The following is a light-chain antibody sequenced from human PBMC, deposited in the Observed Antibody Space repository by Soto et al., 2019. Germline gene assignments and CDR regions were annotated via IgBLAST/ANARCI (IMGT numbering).Light chain of an antibody. CDR3: SSYAGSTVV. V-gene: IGLV2-8*01. CDR2: EVS. CDR1: SSDVGGYNY. J-gene: IGLJ2*01. Sequence: QSALTQPPSASGSPGQSGTISCAGTSSDVGGYNYVSWYQQHPGKAPKLMIYEVSKRPPGVSARFSGSKSGNTASLTVSGLQADDEADYYCSSYAGSTVVFGGGTKVTVL.